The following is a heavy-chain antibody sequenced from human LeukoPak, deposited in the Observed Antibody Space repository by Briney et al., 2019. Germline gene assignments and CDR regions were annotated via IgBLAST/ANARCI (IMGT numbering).Heavy chain of an antibody. D-gene: IGHD1-26*01. CDR2: IWNDGRTK. Sequence: PGGSLRLSCAASGFTFSPCGMHWVRQAPGKGLEWVAVIWNDGRTKYYADAVKGRFTISRDNSKNTVFLQMNSLRAEDTAVYYCVRDRTYYGDYWGQGTPVTVSS. J-gene: IGHJ4*02. CDR1: GFTFSPCG. V-gene: IGHV3-33*01. CDR3: VRDRTYYGDY.